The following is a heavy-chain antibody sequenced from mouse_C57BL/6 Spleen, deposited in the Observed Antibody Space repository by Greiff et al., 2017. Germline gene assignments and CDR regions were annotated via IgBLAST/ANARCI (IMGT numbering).Heavy chain of an antibody. CDR2: IYPRDGST. J-gene: IGHJ4*01. D-gene: IGHD1-1*02. V-gene: IGHV1-85*01. CDR1: GYTFTSYD. CDR3: ARVGGPYAMDY. Sequence: QVQLKQSGPELVKPGASVKLSCKASGYTFTSYDKNWVKQRPGQGLEWIGWIYPRDGSTKYNEKFKGKATLTVDTSSSTAYMELHSLTSEDSAVYFCARVGGPYAMDYWGQGTSVTVSS.